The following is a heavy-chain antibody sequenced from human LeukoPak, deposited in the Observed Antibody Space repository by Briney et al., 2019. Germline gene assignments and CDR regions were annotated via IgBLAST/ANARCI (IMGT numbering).Heavy chain of an antibody. V-gene: IGHV4-34*01. CDR1: GGSLYGYV. CDR3: ARDRVGGNRRDDTSI. D-gene: IGHD1/OR15-1a*01. J-gene: IGHJ3*02. CDR2: IHDSGTK. Sequence: PSETLSLTCAVHGGSLYGYVWMWLRQPPGKGLVWIGEIHDSGTKYYSPSVRSRVTISIDTSKNQFSLNLSSVTAADTAVYYCARDRVGGNRRDDTSIWAQGTMVTVSS.